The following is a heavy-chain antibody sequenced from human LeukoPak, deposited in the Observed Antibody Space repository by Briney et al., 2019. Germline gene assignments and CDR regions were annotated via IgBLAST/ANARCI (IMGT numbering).Heavy chain of an antibody. J-gene: IGHJ4*02. CDR1: GFNFRTYA. Sequence: GGSLRLFCAASGFNFRTYAMAWVRQPPGKGLEWASSINDYGGDTYYADSVKGRFAISRDNSKHPLYLQMNSLRAEDTAGYYCVKRPSECCANRGCYFDPWGQGAVVSVFS. CDR3: VKRPSECCANRGCYFDP. D-gene: IGHD2-8*01. V-gene: IGHV3-23*01. CDR2: INDYGGDT.